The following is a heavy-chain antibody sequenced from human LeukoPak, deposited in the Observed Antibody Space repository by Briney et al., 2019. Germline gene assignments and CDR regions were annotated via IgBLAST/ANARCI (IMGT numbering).Heavy chain of an antibody. D-gene: IGHD2-2*01. CDR3: ARRPRYCSSTSCYGVGP. V-gene: IGHV4-39*01. CDR1: GGSISSSSYY. J-gene: IGHJ5*02. Sequence: SETLSLTCTVSGGSISSSSYYWGWIRQPPGKGLEWIGSIYYSGSTYYNPSLKSRVTISVDTSKNQFSLKLSSVTAADTAVYYCARRPRYCSSTSCYGVGPWGQGTLVTVSS. CDR2: IYYSGST.